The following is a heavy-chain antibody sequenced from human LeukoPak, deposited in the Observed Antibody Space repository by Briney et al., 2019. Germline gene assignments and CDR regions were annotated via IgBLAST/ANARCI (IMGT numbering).Heavy chain of an antibody. D-gene: IGHD2-21*02. Sequence: GGSLRLSCAASGFTFSSYAMHWVRQAPGKGLEWVAVISYDGSNKYYADSVKGRFTISRDNSKNTLYLQMNSLRAEDTAVYYCAREKPGGDSYYFDYWGQGTLVTVSS. V-gene: IGHV3-30*04. J-gene: IGHJ4*02. CDR3: AREKPGGDSYYFDY. CDR1: GFTFSSYA. CDR2: ISYDGSNK.